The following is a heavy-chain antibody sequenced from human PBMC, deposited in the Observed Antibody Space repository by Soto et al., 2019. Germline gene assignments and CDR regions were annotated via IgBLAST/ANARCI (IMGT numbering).Heavy chain of an antibody. CDR3: ACDSACPLITMGQDGYYGMDV. J-gene: IGHJ6*02. CDR1: GGTFSSYA. D-gene: IGHD3-3*01. V-gene: IGHV1-69*13. Sequence: SVKVSCKASGGTFSSYAISWVRQAPGQGLEWMGWIIPIFGTANYAQKFQGRVTMTADESTSTAYMELSSLRSDDTAVDCCACDSACPLITMGQDGYYGMDVWGQGTTVTVSS. CDR2: IIPIFGTA.